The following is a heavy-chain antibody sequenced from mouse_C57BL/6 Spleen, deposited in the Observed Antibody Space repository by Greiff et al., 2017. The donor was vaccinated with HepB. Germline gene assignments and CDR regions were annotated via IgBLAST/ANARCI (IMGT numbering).Heavy chain of an antibody. CDR2: INPNNGGT. CDR1: GYTFTDYY. J-gene: IGHJ3*01. V-gene: IGHV1-26*01. Sequence: EVQLQQSGPELVKPGASVKISCKASGYTFTDYYMNWVKQSHGKSLEWIGDINPNNGGTSYNQKFKGKATLTVDKSSSTAYMELRSLTSEDSAVYYCARERYYGSSYGFAYWGQGTLVTVSA. CDR3: ARERYYGSSYGFAY. D-gene: IGHD1-1*01.